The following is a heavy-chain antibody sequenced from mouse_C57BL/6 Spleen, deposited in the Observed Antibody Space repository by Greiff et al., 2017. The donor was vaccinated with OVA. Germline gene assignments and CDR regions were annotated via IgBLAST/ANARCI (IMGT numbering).Heavy chain of an antibody. Sequence: EVKLVESGGGLVQPGGSLSLSCAASGFTFTDYYMSWVRQPPGKALEWLGFIRNKANGYTTEYSASVKGRFTISRDNSQSILYLQMNALRAEDSATYYCARYISSSGSCAYWGQGTLVTVSA. CDR1: GFTFTDYY. V-gene: IGHV7-3*01. CDR3: ARYISSSGSCAY. CDR2: IRNKANGYTT. D-gene: IGHD3-2*02. J-gene: IGHJ3*01.